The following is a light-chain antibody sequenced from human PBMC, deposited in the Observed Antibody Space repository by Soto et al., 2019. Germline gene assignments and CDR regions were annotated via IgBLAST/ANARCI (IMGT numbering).Light chain of an antibody. CDR2: GAS. CDR1: QSVSSTY. V-gene: IGKV3-20*01. Sequence: EIVLTQSPGTLSLSPGERATLSCRASQSVSSTYFAWYQQKPGQAPRLLIYGASNRATGIPDRFSGSGSGPDFTLTISRLEPEEFAVYYGQQDGSSLYTCGQGTKLESK. CDR3: QQDGSSLYT. J-gene: IGKJ2*01.